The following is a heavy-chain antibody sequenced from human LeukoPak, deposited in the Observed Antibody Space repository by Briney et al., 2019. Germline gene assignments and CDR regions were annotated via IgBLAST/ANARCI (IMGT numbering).Heavy chain of an antibody. D-gene: IGHD5-18*01. CDR2: IYPGDSAT. V-gene: IGHV5-51*01. CDR1: GYSFTCYW. J-gene: IGHJ4*02. Sequence: GESLKISCKGSGYSFTCYWIGWVRQMPGKGLEWMGIIYPGDSATRYSPSFQGQVTISTDNSISTAYLQWSSLKASDTAVYYCARRGYNYDFDYWGQGTLVTVSS. CDR3: ARRGYNYDFDY.